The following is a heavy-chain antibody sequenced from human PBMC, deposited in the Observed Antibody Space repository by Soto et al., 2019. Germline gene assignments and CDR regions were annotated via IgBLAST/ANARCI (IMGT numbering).Heavy chain of an antibody. CDR1: GYTCTSYG. V-gene: IGHV1-18*01. Sequence: QVQLVQSGAEVKKPGASVKVFCKASGYTCTSYGISWVRQAPGQGLEWMGWISAYNGNTNYAQKLQGRVTMTTDTSTSTAYMELRSLRSDDTAVYYCARETHRVWVGATGYWGQGTLVTVSS. CDR2: ISAYNGNT. CDR3: ARETHRVWVGATGY. J-gene: IGHJ4*02. D-gene: IGHD1-26*01.